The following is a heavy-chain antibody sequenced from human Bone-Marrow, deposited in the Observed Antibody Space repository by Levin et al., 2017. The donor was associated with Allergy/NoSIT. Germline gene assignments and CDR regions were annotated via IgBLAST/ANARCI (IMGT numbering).Heavy chain of an antibody. CDR2: VSSDGSNE. V-gene: IGHV3-30*02. J-gene: IGHJ4*02. CDR1: GFTFSSG. D-gene: IGHD3/OR15-3a*01. Sequence: GESLKISCAASGFTFSSGMHWVRQAPGKGLEWVAIVSSDGSNEYYADSVKGRFTVSRDNSKSTVYLQMNSLRPDDTAIYYCAKNKGGWTGYFDYWGQGTLVTVSS. CDR3: AKNKGGWTGYFDY.